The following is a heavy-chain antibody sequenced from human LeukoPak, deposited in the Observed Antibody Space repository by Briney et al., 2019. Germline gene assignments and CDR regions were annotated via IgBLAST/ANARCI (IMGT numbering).Heavy chain of an antibody. Sequence: GASVKVSCKASGGTFSSYAISWVRRAPGQGLEWMGRIIPILGIANYAQKYQGRVTITADESTSTAYMELSSLRSEDTAVYYCARFWSGYDGAQWGQGTLVTVSS. D-gene: IGHD3-3*01. CDR2: IIPILGIA. CDR3: ARFWSGYDGAQ. CDR1: GGTFSSYA. J-gene: IGHJ4*02. V-gene: IGHV1-69*04.